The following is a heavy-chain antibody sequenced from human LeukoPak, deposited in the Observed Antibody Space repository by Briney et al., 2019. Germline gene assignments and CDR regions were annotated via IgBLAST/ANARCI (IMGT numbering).Heavy chain of an antibody. J-gene: IGHJ4*02. V-gene: IGHV3-23*01. Sequence: PGGALRPSLSTSWFSFNRYSQKRGRQAPREGGEWGSTNSSSDDGRYYAASVRGRFTISRDTSRSTLYLQMNSLRAEDAAVYYCAKAPVTSCRGAFCYPFDYWGQGTLVTVSS. CDR1: WFSFNRYS. D-gene: IGHD2-15*01. CDR2: NSSSDDGR. CDR3: AKAPVTSCRGAFCYPFDY.